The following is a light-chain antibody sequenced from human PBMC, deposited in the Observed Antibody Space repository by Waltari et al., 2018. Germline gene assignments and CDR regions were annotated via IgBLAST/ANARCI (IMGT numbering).Light chain of an antibody. CDR3: QQSYSPPLP. Sequence: IQMTQSPSSLSAYVGDSVTITCRASHSIASCENWYQQKPGQPPTLLNYTASILQNVVPSRFSCSRSGTGFTLTISSLQPEDFAPYYCQQSYSPPLPFGEGTKVEIK. CDR1: HSIASC. V-gene: IGKV1-39*01. CDR2: TAS. J-gene: IGKJ4*01.